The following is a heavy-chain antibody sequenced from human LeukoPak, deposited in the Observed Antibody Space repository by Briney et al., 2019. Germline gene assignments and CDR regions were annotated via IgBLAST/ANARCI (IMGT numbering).Heavy chain of an antibody. CDR3: ARDPPGAHFDY. Sequence: GGSLRLSCTASGFTFSSYSMNWVRQAPGKGLEWVSYISSSSSNIFYADSFKGRFTISRDSAQNSLYLQMNSLRVEDTAVYYCARDPPGAHFDYWGQGTLVTVSS. J-gene: IGHJ4*02. V-gene: IGHV3-21*01. CDR2: ISSSSSNI. CDR1: GFTFSSYS. D-gene: IGHD7-27*01.